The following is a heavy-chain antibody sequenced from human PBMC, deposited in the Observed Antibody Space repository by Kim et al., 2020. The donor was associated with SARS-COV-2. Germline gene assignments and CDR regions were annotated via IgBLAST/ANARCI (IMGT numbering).Heavy chain of an antibody. V-gene: IGHV3-23*01. J-gene: IGHJ4*02. D-gene: IGHD2-21*01. CDR3: AKDPSCGGDAYYSNLDY. Sequence: GGSLRLSCAASEFTFSSYAISWVRQAPGKGLEWVSIISGSGGSTFYADSVKGRFTISRDNSKNTLYLQMNSLRAEDTAVYYCAKDPSCGGDAYYSNLDYWGRGTLVTVSS. CDR1: EFTFSSYA. CDR2: ISGSGGST.